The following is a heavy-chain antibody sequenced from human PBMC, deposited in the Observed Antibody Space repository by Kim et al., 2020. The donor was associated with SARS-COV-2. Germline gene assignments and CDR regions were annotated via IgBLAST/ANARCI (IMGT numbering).Heavy chain of an antibody. J-gene: IGHJ4*02. CDR2: ISWDGGST. CDR3: AKGPMSLYYFDY. V-gene: IGHV3-43*01. CDR1: GFTFDDYT. Sequence: GGSLRLSCAASGFTFDDYTMHWVRQVPGKGLEWVSLISWDGGSTYYADSVKGRFTISRDNSKNSLYLQMNSLRTEDTALYYCAKGPMSLYYFDYWGQGTLVTVSS. D-gene: IGHD3-22*01.